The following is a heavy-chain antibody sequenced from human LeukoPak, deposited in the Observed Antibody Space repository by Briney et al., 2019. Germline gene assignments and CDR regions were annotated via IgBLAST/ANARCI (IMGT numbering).Heavy chain of an antibody. CDR1: GYTFTSYD. Sequence: VASVKVSCKASGYTFTSYDINWVRQATGQGLEWMGWMNPNSGNTGYAQKFQGRVTMTRNTSISTAYMELSSLRSEDTAVYYCARGNDVWNYEDNWNWFDPWRQGTLVTVSS. D-gene: IGHD1-7*01. V-gene: IGHV1-8*01. J-gene: IGHJ5*02. CDR3: ARGNDVWNYEDNWNWFDP. CDR2: MNPNSGNT.